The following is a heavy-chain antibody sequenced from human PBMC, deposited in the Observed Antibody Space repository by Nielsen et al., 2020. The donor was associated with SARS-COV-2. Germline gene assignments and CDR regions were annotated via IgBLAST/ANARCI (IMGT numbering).Heavy chain of an antibody. J-gene: IGHJ4*02. D-gene: IGHD3-22*01. Sequence: GGSLRLSCAASGFTFSSYSMNWVRQAPGKGLEWVSYISTGSNIIYYADSVKGRFTISRDNAKDSLYLQMNSLRAEDTAVYYCARGDDNRGHAPDYWGQGTLVTVSS. CDR1: GFTFSSYS. V-gene: IGHV3-48*04. CDR2: ISTGSNII. CDR3: ARGDDNRGHAPDY.